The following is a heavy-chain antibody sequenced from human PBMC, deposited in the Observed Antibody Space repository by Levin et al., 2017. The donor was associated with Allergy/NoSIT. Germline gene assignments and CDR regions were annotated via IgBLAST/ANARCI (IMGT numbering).Heavy chain of an antibody. D-gene: IGHD1-26*01. CDR1: GFIFSSYG. V-gene: IGHV3-33*01. CDR2: IWHDGKNK. J-gene: IGHJ4*02. Sequence: GGSLRLSCAASGFIFSSYGIHWVRQAPGKGLEWVAVIWHDGKNKYYADSVKGRFTISRDNSKNTMYLQMNSLRADDTAVYHCARDAGAGAAIDFWGQGTLVTVSS. CDR3: ARDAGAGAAIDF.